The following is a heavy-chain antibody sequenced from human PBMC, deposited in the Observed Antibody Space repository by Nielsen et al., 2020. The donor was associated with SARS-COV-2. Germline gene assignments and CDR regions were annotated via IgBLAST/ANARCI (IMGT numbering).Heavy chain of an antibody. CDR1: GFTFDDYA. CDR3: ARGITIFGVVIRGGWFDP. D-gene: IGHD3-3*01. J-gene: IGHJ5*02. Sequence: SLKISCAASGFTFDDYAMHWVRQAPGKGLEWVSGISWNSGNIGYADSVKGRFTISRDNAKNSLYLQMNSLRAEDTAVYYCARGITIFGVVIRGGWFDPWGQGTLVTVSS. V-gene: IGHV3-9*01. CDR2: ISWNSGNI.